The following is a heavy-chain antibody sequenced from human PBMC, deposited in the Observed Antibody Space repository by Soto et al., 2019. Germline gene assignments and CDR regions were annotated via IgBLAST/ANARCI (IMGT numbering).Heavy chain of an antibody. CDR1: GYTFTTYG. J-gene: IGHJ4*02. CDR2: ISAHNGNT. D-gene: IGHD1-1*01. V-gene: IGHV1-18*01. Sequence: QVHLVQSGAEVKKPGASVKVACKGSGYTFTTYGITWVRQAPGQGLEWMGWISAHNGNTNYAQKLQGRVTVTRDTSTSTAYMELRSLRSDDTAVYYCARGRYGDYWGQGALVTVSS. CDR3: ARGRYGDY.